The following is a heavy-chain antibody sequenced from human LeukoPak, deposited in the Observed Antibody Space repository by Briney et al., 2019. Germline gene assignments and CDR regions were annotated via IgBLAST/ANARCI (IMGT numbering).Heavy chain of an antibody. Sequence: ASVKVSCKASGYTFSGYYIHWVRQAPGQGLEWMGWINPNSGGTNYAQRYQGRVTMSRDTSISTAYVELSRLRSDDTAVYYCARLGVHSGYPVGFDYWGQGTLVTVSS. J-gene: IGHJ4*02. CDR3: ARLGVHSGYPVGFDY. V-gene: IGHV1-2*02. CDR1: GYTFSGYY. D-gene: IGHD3-22*01. CDR2: INPNSGGT.